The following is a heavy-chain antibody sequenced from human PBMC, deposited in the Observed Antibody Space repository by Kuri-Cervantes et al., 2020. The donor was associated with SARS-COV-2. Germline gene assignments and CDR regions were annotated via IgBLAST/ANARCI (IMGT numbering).Heavy chain of an antibody. D-gene: IGHD6-13*01. J-gene: IGHJ4*02. V-gene: IGHV3-20*04. CDR3: ARDRGPIAAAEFDY. CDR2: INWNGGST. Sequence: GESLKISCTASGFTFDDYGMSWVRQAPGKGLEWVSGINWNGGSTGYADSVKGRFTISRGNAKNSLYLQMNSLRAEDTALYYCARDRGPIAAAEFDYWGQGTLVTVSS. CDR1: GFTFDDYG.